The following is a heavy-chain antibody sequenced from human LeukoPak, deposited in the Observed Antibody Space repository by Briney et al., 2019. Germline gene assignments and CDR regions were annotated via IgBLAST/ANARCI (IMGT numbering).Heavy chain of an antibody. V-gene: IGHV3-48*03. Sequence: GGSLRLSCAASGFTFSSYEMNWVRQAPGKGLEWISYISSSVSSGSSIYYADSVEGRFTISRDNAKNSLYLQMNSLRAEDTAVYYCARGPYGGYVDYWGQGTLVTVSS. D-gene: IGHD4/OR15-4a*01. J-gene: IGHJ4*02. CDR2: ISSSVSSGSSI. CDR3: ARGPYGGYVDY. CDR1: GFTFSSYE.